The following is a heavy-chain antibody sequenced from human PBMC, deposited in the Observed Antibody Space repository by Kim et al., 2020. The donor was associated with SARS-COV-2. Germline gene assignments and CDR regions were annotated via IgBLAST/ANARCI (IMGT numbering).Heavy chain of an antibody. Sequence: GGSLRLSCAASGFTFSSYWMHWVRQAPGKGLVWVSRINSDGSSTSYADSVKGRFTISRDNAKNTLYLQMNSLRAEDTAVYYCAREVTLRSRYYGMDVWGQGTTVTVSS. CDR3: AREVTLRSRYYGMDV. CDR1: GFTFSSYW. CDR2: INSDGSST. J-gene: IGHJ6*02. V-gene: IGHV3-74*01. D-gene: IGHD4-17*01.